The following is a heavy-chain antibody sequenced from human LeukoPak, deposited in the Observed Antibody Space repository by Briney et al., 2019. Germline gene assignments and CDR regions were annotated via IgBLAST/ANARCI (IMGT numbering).Heavy chain of an antibody. Sequence: GGSLRLSCAASGFTFSSYAMSWVRQAPGKGLEWVSAISGSGGSTYYADSVKGRFTISRGNSKNTLYLQMNSLRAEDTAVYYCAKDLGYYGSITYFDYWGQGTLVTVSS. V-gene: IGHV3-23*01. D-gene: IGHD3-10*01. CDR2: ISGSGGST. CDR1: GFTFSSYA. J-gene: IGHJ4*02. CDR3: AKDLGYYGSITYFDY.